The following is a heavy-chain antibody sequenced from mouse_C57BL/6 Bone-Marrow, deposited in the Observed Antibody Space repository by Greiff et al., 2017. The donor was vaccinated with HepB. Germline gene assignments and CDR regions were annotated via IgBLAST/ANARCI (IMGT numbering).Heavy chain of an antibody. CDR2: IHPNSGST. V-gene: IGHV1-64*01. J-gene: IGHJ2*01. Sequence: QVQLQQPGAELVKPGASVKLSCKASGYTFTSYWMHWVKQRPGQGLEWIGMIHPNSGSTNYNEKFKSKATLTVDKSSSTAYMQLSSLTSEDSAVYYCARSVDSLLSGDYWGQGTTLTVSS. D-gene: IGHD2-1*01. CDR1: GYTFTSYW. CDR3: ARSVDSLLSGDY.